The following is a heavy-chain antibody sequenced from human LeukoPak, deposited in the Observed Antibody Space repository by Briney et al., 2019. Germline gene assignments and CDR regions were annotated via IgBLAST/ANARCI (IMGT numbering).Heavy chain of an antibody. V-gene: IGHV4-4*02. CDR2: FYHSGST. CDR3: ARAGQGYCTSASCYLSLDY. Sequence: SETLSLTCAVSGGSISSSNWWSWVRQPPGKGLEWIGQFYHSGSTNYNPSLKSRVAISVDKSKNQFSLNLNSVTAADTAVYYCARAGQGYCTSASCYLSLDYWGQGTLVTVSS. D-gene: IGHD2-2*01. CDR1: GGSISSSNW. J-gene: IGHJ4*02.